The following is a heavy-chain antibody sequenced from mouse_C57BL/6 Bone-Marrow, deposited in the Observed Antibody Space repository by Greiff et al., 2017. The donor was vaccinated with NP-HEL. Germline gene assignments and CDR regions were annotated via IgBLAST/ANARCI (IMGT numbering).Heavy chain of an antibody. CDR3: TGMGYYYAMDY. J-gene: IGHJ4*01. CDR2: IRLKSDNYAT. Sequence: EVKLVESGGGLVQPGGSMKLSCVASGFTFSNYWMNWVRQSPEQGLEWVAQIRLKSDNYATHYAESVKGRFTISRDDSKSSVYLQMNNLRAEDTGIYYCTGMGYYYAMDYWGQGTSVTVSS. CDR1: GFTFSNYW. V-gene: IGHV6-3*01.